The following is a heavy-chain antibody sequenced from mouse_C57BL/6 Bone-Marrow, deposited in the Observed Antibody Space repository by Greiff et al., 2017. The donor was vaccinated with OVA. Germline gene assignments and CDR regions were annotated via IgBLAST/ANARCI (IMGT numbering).Heavy chain of an antibody. V-gene: IGHV1-69*01. CDR2: IDPSDSYT. J-gene: IGHJ2*01. D-gene: IGHD1-1*01. CDR3: VIGVSITTVDY. Sequence: QVQLQQSGAELVMPGASVKLSCKASGYTFTSYWMHWVKQRPGQGLEWIGEIDPSDSYTNYNQKFKGKSTLTVDKSSSTAYMQLSSLTSEDSAVYYCVIGVSITTVDYWGQGTTLTVSS. CDR1: GYTFTSYW.